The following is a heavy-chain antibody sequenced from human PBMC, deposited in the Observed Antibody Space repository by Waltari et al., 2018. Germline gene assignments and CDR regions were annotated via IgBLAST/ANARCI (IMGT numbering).Heavy chain of an antibody. CDR1: GGSISSYY. D-gene: IGHD4-17*01. J-gene: IGHJ2*01. CDR3: ARASPRLRYGDRNYDWYFDL. Sequence: QVQLQESGPGLVKPSETLSLTCTVSGGSISSYYWSWIRQPAGKGLGWIGRIYTRGSTNYNPPLKSRVTMSVDTSKNQCSLKLRSGTAADTAVYYCARASPRLRYGDRNYDWYFDLWGRGTLVTVSS. CDR2: IYTRGST. V-gene: IGHV4-4*07.